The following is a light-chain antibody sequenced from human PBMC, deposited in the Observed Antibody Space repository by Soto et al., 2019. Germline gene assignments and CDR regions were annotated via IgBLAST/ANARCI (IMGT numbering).Light chain of an antibody. Sequence: DIQMTQSPSTLSASVGDRVTITCRASQNINDWLAWYQQKPGKAPRLLIYKASTLESGVPSRFSGSGFGTDFTLTISSLQSDDFATYYCQQYNTCPFTFGPGAKVDIK. CDR3: QQYNTCPFT. CDR2: KAS. CDR1: QNINDW. V-gene: IGKV1-5*03. J-gene: IGKJ3*01.